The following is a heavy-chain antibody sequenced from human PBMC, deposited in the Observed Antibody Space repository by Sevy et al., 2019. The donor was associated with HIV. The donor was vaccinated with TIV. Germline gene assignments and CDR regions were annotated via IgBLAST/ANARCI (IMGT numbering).Heavy chain of an antibody. J-gene: IGHJ5*02. CDR1: GFTFSDFW. D-gene: IGHD7-27*01. CDR2: INQDERHI. CDR3: ARDPDWGALDR. Sequence: GGSLRLSCEVSGFTFSDFWMTWVRQSPGKGLEWVAYINQDERHINLLDSVRCRFTISRDNAKNSLYLQMDSLRAEDTAIYYCARDPDWGALDRWGQGTLVTVSS. V-gene: IGHV3-7*01.